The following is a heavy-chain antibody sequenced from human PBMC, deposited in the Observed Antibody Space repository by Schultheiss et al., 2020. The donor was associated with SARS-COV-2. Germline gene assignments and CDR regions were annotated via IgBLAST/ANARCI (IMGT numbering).Heavy chain of an antibody. Sequence: SETLSLTCAVYGGSFSGYYWSWIRQPPGKGLEWIGYIYYSGSTYYNPSLKSRVTISVYTSKNQFSLKLSSVTAADTAVYYCARVLGPPHYGDPYWYFDLWGRGTLVTVSS. CDR3: ARVLGPPHYGDPYWYFDL. CDR2: IYYSGST. CDR1: GGSFSGYY. J-gene: IGHJ2*01. V-gene: IGHV4-30-4*08. D-gene: IGHD4-17*01.